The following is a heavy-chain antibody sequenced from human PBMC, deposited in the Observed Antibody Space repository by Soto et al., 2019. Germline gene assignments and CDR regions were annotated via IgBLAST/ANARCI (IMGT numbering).Heavy chain of an antibody. Sequence: QVQLVQSGAEVKKPGASVKVSCKASGYTFTSYAMHWVRQAPGQRLEWMGWINGGNGNTKHSQKFQGRVTITRDTSASTAYMELSSVRSEDTAVYFCARVVGGWPDSWGQGPLVTVSS. CDR1: GYTFTSYA. D-gene: IGHD2-15*01. CDR2: INGGNGNT. CDR3: ARVVGGWPDS. J-gene: IGHJ4*02. V-gene: IGHV1-3*01.